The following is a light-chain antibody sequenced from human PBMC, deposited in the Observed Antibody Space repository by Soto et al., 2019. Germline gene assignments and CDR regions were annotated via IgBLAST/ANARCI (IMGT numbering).Light chain of an antibody. CDR1: SYDIGNFNL. J-gene: IGLJ3*02. V-gene: IGLV2-23*02. Sequence: QSALTQPASVSGSPEQSLPFSCTGSSYDIGNFNLVSWYQQYPGKAPKLILYEVNKRPLGVSDRFSGSKSGNTASLTISGLQAEDEADYHCCSYAGSRWVFGGGTKVTVL. CDR2: EVN. CDR3: CSYAGSRWV.